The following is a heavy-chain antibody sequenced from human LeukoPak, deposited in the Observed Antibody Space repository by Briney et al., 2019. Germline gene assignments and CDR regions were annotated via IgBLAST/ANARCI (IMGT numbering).Heavy chain of an antibody. J-gene: IGHJ6*02. CDR1: GYTFTSYD. V-gene: IGHV1-8*01. CDR3: ASGIQLGLYYYYYYGMDV. D-gene: IGHD4/OR15-4a*01. CDR2: MSPNSGNT. Sequence: ASVKVSCKASGYTFTSYDINWVRQATGQGLEWMGWMSPNSGNTGYAQKFQGRVTMTRNTSISTAYMELSSLRSEDTAVYYCASGIQLGLYYYYYYGMDVWGQGTTVTVSS.